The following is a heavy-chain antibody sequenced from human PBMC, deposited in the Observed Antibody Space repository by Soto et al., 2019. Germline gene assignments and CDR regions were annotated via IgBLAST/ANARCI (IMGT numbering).Heavy chain of an antibody. J-gene: IGHJ4*02. Sequence: PGGSLRLSCAASGFTFSDSAMHWVRQASGKGLEWVGRIRNKGNNYATAYTASVKGRFTISRDDSKNTVSLHMNSLRAEDTALYYCAKDRPRRTSGYFFDYWGQGTPVTVSS. V-gene: IGHV3-73*01. CDR1: GFTFSDSA. CDR3: AKDRPRRTSGYFFDY. D-gene: IGHD1-1*01. CDR2: IRNKGNNYAT.